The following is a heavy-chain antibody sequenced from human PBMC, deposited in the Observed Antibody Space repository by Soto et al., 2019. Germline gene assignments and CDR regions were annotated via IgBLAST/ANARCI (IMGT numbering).Heavy chain of an antibody. CDR2: IWYDGSNK. CDR3: ARDQPIDSSGYPDY. Sequence: PGGSLRLSCAASGFTFSSYGMHWVRQAPGKGLEWVAVIWYDGSNKYYADSVKGRFTISRDNSKNTLYLQMNSLRAEDTAVYYCARDQPIDSSGYPDYWAQGTLVTVSS. D-gene: IGHD3-22*01. CDR1: GFTFSSYG. V-gene: IGHV3-33*01. J-gene: IGHJ4*02.